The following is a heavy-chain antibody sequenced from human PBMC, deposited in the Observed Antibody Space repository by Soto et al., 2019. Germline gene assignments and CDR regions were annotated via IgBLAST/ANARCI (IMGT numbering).Heavy chain of an antibody. D-gene: IGHD6-19*01. V-gene: IGHV3-33*01. CDR1: GFAFSSYG. J-gene: IGHJ3*02. CDR2: IWYDGSNK. CDR3: AREPGIAVAGTRGAFDI. Sequence: QVQLVESGGGVVQPGRSLRLSCAASGFAFSSYGMHWFRQAPGKGLEWVAVIWYDGSNKYYADSVKGRFTISRDNSKNTLYLQMNSLRAEDTAVYYCAREPGIAVAGTRGAFDIWGQGTMVTVSS.